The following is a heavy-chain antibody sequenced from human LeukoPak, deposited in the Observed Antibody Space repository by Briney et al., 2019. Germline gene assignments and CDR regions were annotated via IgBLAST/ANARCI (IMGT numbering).Heavy chain of an antibody. CDR3: AKDMGYTFGHAFDY. J-gene: IGHJ4*02. D-gene: IGHD5-18*01. CDR2: IRYDGSYK. Sequence: GGPLRLSCVASGFTFRNYGMHWVRQAPGKGLEWVAFIRYDGSYKEYADSVKGRFTISRDNSKNTLYLQMNSLRTEDTAMYYCAKDMGYTFGHAFDYWGQGTLVTVSS. V-gene: IGHV3-30*02. CDR1: GFTFRNYG.